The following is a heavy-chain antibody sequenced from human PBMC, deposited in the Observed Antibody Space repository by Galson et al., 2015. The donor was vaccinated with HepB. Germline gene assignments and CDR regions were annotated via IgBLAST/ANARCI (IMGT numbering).Heavy chain of an antibody. CDR1: GYTLTGYY. CDR2: INPNSGGT. D-gene: IGHD5-12*01. V-gene: IGHV1-2*02. J-gene: IGHJ4*02. CDR3: ARAVRLKRGYSGYGQGPFDY. Sequence: SVKVSCKASGYTLTGYYMHWVRQAPGQGLEWMGWINPNSGGTNYAQKFQGRVTMTRDTSISTAYMELSRLRSDDTAVYYCARAVRLKRGYSGYGQGPFDYWGQGTLVTVSS.